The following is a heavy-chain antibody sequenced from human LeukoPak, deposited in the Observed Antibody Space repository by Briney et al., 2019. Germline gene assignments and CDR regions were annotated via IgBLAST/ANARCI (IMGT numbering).Heavy chain of an antibody. V-gene: IGHV4-59*11. CDR3: ARERIAVAGSYYYYMDV. CDR1: GGSISSHY. Sequence: PSETLSLTCTVSGGSISSHYWSWIRQPPGKGLEWIGYIYYSGSTNYNPSLKSRVTISVDTSKNQFSLKLSSVTAADTAVYYRARERIAVAGSYYYYMDVWGKGTTVTVSS. CDR2: IYYSGST. D-gene: IGHD6-19*01. J-gene: IGHJ6*03.